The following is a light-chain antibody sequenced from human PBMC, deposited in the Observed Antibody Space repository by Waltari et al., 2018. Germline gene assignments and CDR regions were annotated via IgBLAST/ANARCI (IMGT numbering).Light chain of an antibody. Sequence: EIELSQSPGTLSLYPGERATLSCRASQSVGKYLTWYQQKPGQAPRLLLYHASNRATGIPDRFSGSGSGTDFSLTISRLEPEDFAIYFCQKYDSLPATFGQGTKVEIK. V-gene: IGKV3-20*01. CDR2: HAS. CDR1: QSVGKY. J-gene: IGKJ1*01. CDR3: QKYDSLPAT.